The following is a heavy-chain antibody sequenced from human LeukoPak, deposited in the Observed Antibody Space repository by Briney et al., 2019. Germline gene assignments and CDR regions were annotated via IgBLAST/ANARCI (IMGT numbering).Heavy chain of an antibody. CDR1: GGSISSYY. CDR2: IYTSGST. V-gene: IGHV4-4*07. CDR3: ARDRHYYDSSGYDPYFDY. J-gene: IGHJ4*02. D-gene: IGHD3-22*01. Sequence: PSETLSLTCTVSGGSISSYYWSWIRQPAGKGLEWIGRIYTSGSTNYNPSLKSRVTMSVDTSKNQFSLKLSSVTAADTAVYYCARDRHYYDSSGYDPYFDYWGQGTLVTVSS.